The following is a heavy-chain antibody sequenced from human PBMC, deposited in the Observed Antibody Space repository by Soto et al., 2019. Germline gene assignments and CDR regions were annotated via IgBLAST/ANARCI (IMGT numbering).Heavy chain of an antibody. CDR1: GYSFKDHY. D-gene: IGHD2-15*01. V-gene: IGHV1-46*02. CDR2: INPSGEHT. Sequence: GASVKVSCKASGYSFKDHYMHWVRQAPGRGLEWVGIINPSGEHTNYAQQFRGRVAMTRDTSTSTAHMELRSLRSEDTAVYFCARISCKGGSCYFDFDHWGQGTLVTVSS. CDR3: ARISCKGGSCYFDFDH. J-gene: IGHJ4*02.